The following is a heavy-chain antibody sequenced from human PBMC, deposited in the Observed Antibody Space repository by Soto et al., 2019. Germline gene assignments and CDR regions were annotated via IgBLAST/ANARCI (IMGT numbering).Heavy chain of an antibody. J-gene: IGHJ4*02. Sequence: NPSETLSLTCTVSGGSISSYYWSWIRQPPGKGLEWIGYIYYSGSTNYNPSLKSRVTISVDTSKNQFSLKLSSVTAADTAVYYCARGDWRSYFDYWGQGTLVTVSS. D-gene: IGHD3-16*01. V-gene: IGHV4-59*01. CDR1: GGSISSYY. CDR2: IYYSGST. CDR3: ARGDWRSYFDY.